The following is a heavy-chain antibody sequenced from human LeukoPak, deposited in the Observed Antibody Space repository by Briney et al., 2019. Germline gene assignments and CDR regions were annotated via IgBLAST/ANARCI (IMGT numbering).Heavy chain of an antibody. CDR2: MYYSGRT. Sequence: PSETLSLTCTVSGGSIGSGIYYWSWIRQPPGKGLQWIGYMYYSGRTYYNPSLKSRVTVSGDRSKDQFSLNLNSVTAADTAVYYCARERDGSGAFDIWGQGTLVTVSS. V-gene: IGHV4-30-2*01. CDR1: GGSIGSGIYY. J-gene: IGHJ3*02. CDR3: ARERDGSGAFDI. D-gene: IGHD3-10*01.